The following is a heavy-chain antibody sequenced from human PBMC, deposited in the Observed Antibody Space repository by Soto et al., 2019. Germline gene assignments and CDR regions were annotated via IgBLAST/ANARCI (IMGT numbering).Heavy chain of an antibody. D-gene: IGHD5-18*01. V-gene: IGHV3-23*01. CDR3: ARDMGDSYGPYYYYAMDV. CDR2: ISGGGGGT. CDR1: GFTFNNYA. Sequence: GGSLRLSCAASGFTFNNYAMNWVRQAPGKGLEWVSGISGGGGGTYYADSVKGRFTISRDNSKNMVLLQMNSLRAEDTAVYRCARDMGDSYGPYYYYAMDVWGQGTTVTVSS. J-gene: IGHJ6*02.